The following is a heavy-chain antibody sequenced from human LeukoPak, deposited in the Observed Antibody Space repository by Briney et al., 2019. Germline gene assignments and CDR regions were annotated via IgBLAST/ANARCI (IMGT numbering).Heavy chain of an antibody. D-gene: IGHD1-7*01. CDR2: ISSSGSTI. Sequence: KSGGSLRLSCAASGFTFSDYYMSWIRQAPGKGLEWVSYISSSGSTIYYADSVKGRFTISRDNAKNSLYLQMNSLRAEDTAVYYCARVVGELELPNAFDIWGQGTMVTVSS. CDR1: GFTFSDYY. CDR3: ARVVGELELPNAFDI. V-gene: IGHV3-11*04. J-gene: IGHJ3*02.